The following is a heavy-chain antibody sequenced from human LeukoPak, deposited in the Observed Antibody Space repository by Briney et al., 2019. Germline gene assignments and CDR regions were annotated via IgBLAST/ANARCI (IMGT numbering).Heavy chain of an antibody. V-gene: IGHV1-2*02. CDR1: GYTFIGYY. Sequence: ASVKVSCKASGYTFIGYYMHWVRQAPGQGLEWVGWINPNSGGTNFAQMFQGRVTMTRDTSINTAYMELSRLKSDDTAVYYCAREPTETLRDAFDIWGQGTMVTVSS. J-gene: IGHJ3*02. CDR2: INPNSGGT. CDR3: AREPTETLRDAFDI.